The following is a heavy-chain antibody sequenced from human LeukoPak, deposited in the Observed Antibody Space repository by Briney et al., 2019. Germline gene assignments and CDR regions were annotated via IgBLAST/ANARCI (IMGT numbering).Heavy chain of an antibody. J-gene: IGHJ5*02. D-gene: IGHD3-10*01. V-gene: IGHV4-4*07. CDR1: GDSISSYY. Sequence: SETLSLTCTVSGDSISSYYWSWIRQPDGKGLEWIGRIYTSGSTNYNPSLKSRVTMSVDTSKNQFSLKLSSVTAADTAVYYCARDGTYYYGSGNNWFDPWGQGTLVTVSS. CDR2: IYTSGST. CDR3: ARDGTYYYGSGNNWFDP.